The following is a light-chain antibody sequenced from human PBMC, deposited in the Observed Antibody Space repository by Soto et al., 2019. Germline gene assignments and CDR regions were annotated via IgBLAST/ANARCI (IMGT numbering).Light chain of an antibody. J-gene: IGKJ1*01. Sequence: DIQMTQSPSTLSASVGDRVTITCRASQSISSWLAWYQQKPGKAPKLLIYDASSLESGVPSRFSGSGSGTEFTLTISSLQPDDFATYSCQQYNSYWTFGQGTK. CDR2: DAS. CDR1: QSISSW. CDR3: QQYNSYWT. V-gene: IGKV1-5*01.